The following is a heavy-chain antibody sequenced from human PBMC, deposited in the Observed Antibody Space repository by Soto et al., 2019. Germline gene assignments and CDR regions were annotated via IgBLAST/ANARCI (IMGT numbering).Heavy chain of an antibody. J-gene: IGHJ4*02. D-gene: IGHD6-13*01. CDR2: IYPGDSDT. CDR1: GYTFTSYW. CDR3: ARNAGNAGRFSKY. V-gene: IGHV5-51*01. Sequence: ESLNISSKGSGYTFTSYWIGWVRQMPLEGLVWMGVIYPGDSDTRYSPSFQGQVTITADKSINTAYLQRGSLKASDSAIYYCARNAGNAGRFSKYWAPGPVVTVSS.